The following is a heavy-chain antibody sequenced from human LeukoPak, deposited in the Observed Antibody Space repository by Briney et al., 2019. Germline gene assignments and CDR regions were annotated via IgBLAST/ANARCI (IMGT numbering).Heavy chain of an antibody. J-gene: IGHJ6*02. V-gene: IGHV3-11*01. D-gene: IGHD3-22*01. CDR3: ARDYDDSSGYYYYYGMDV. Sequence: GGSLTLSCAASGFTFSDYYMSWIRQPAGKGLEWVSYISSSGSTIYYADSVKRRFTISRDNAKNSLYLQMNSLRAEDTAVYYCARDYDDSSGYYYYYGMDVWGQGTTVTVSS. CDR1: GFTFSDYY. CDR2: ISSSGSTI.